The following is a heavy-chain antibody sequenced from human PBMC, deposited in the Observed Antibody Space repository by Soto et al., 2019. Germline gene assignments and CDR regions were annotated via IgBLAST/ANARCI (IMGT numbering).Heavy chain of an antibody. Sequence: GGSLRLSCAASGFTFSSYWMHWVRQAPGKGLVWVSRINSDGSSTSYADSVKGRFTISRDNAKNTLYLQMNSLRAEDTAVYYCARGGYCSSTSCYKFRWFDPWGQGTLVTVSS. D-gene: IGHD2-2*02. J-gene: IGHJ5*02. V-gene: IGHV3-74*01. CDR2: INSDGSST. CDR3: ARGGYCSSTSCYKFRWFDP. CDR1: GFTFSSYW.